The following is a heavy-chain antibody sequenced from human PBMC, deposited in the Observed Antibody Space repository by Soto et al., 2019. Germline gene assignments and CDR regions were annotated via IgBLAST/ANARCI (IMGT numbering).Heavy chain of an antibody. CDR1: GGAISSSNW. CDR3: LRGRYYYNSSGPMIDY. D-gene: IGHD3-22*01. CDR2: IYHSGST. J-gene: IGHJ4*02. V-gene: IGHV4-4*02. Sequence: SETLSLTCAVSGGAISSSNWWSWVRQPPGKELERIGEIYHSGSTNYNPSLKSQINITIDKSKNQFSLKMGFVTAADSALFYCLRGRYYYNSSGPMIDYWGQGTLVTVSS.